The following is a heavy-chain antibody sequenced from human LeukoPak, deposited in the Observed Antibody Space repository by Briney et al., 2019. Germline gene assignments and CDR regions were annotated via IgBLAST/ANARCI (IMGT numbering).Heavy chain of an antibody. Sequence: GASVKVSRKASGYTFTSSGVSWVRQAPGQGLEWMGWISAYNGNTHYAQKFQGRVTMTTDTSTSTAYMELRSLRSDDTAVYYCARDPVGRSWFDPWGQGTLVTVSS. V-gene: IGHV1-18*01. J-gene: IGHJ5*02. CDR2: ISAYNGNT. CDR1: GYTFTSSG. D-gene: IGHD1-26*01. CDR3: ARDPVGRSWFDP.